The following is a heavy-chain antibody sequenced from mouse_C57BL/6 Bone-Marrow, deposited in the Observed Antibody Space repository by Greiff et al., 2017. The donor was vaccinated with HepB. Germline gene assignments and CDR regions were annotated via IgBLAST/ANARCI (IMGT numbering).Heavy chain of an antibody. Sequence: QVQLKQPGAELVKPGASVKLSCKASGYTFTSYWMHWVKQRPGQGLEWIGMIHPNSGSTNYNEKFKSKATLTVDKSSSTAYMQLSSLTSEDSAVYYCARQRLWYFDVWGTGTTVTVSS. D-gene: IGHD2-12*01. CDR2: IHPNSGST. J-gene: IGHJ1*03. V-gene: IGHV1-64*01. CDR3: ARQRLWYFDV. CDR1: GYTFTSYW.